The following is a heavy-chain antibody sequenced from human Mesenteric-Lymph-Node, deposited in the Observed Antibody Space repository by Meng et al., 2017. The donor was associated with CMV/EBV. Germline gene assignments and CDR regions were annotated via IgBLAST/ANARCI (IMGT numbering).Heavy chain of an antibody. CDR2: IYYSGST. V-gene: IGHV4-59*01. J-gene: IGHJ6*02. D-gene: IGHD2-21*01. CDR3: ARDLWTGMDV. CDR1: GGSISSYY. Sequence: SETLSLTCTVSGGSISSYYWSWIRQPPGKGLEWIGYIYYSGSTNDTPSLKSRVTISVDTSKNQFSLKLSSVTAADTAVYYCARDLWTGMDVWGQGTTVTVSS.